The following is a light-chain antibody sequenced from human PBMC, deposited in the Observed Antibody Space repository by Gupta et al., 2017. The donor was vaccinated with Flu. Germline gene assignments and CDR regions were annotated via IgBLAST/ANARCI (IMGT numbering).Light chain of an antibody. CDR2: AAS. Sequence: SQYGLSASVGDRVTITCRASQTITNFFNWFQQKPGKAPKLLIYAASNLQSGVPSRFTASGSGTDFTLTIDSLQPEDFAIYYCQQSYSMPYTFGQGTKLQIK. CDR3: QQSYSMPYT. CDR1: QTITNF. J-gene: IGKJ2*01. V-gene: IGKV1-39*01.